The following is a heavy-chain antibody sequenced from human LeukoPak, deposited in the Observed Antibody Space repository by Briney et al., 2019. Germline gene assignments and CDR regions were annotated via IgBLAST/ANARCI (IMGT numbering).Heavy chain of an antibody. J-gene: IGHJ3*02. Sequence: SETLSLTCTVSGGSISSYYWSWIRQPAGKGLEWIGRIYTSGSTNYNPSLKSRVTMSVDTSKNQFSLKLSSVTAADTAVYYCARDRVGITIFAAHHDAFDIWGQGTMVTVSS. CDR1: GGSISSYY. V-gene: IGHV4-4*07. D-gene: IGHD3-3*01. CDR2: IYTSGST. CDR3: ARDRVGITIFAAHHDAFDI.